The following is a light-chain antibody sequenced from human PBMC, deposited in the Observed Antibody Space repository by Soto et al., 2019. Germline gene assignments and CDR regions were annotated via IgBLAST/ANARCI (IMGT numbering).Light chain of an antibody. Sequence: QSVLTQPPSVSGAPGQRVTISFTGRSSNIGAGHDVHRYQQLSGTAPKRLIYGNTNRPSGVPDRFSGSKSVTSASLAITGLQAEDEADYYGQSYDSSLSCWVFGGGTKLTVL. CDR2: GNT. CDR1: SSNIGAGHD. V-gene: IGLV1-40*01. J-gene: IGLJ3*02. CDR3: QSYDSSLSCWV.